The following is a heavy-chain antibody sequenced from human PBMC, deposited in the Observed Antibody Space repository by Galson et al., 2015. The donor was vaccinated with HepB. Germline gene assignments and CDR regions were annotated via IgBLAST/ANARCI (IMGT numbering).Heavy chain of an antibody. CDR1: GFTFSDYY. Sequence: SLRLSCAASGFTFSDYYMSWIRQAPGKGLEWVSYISSSGSTIYYADSVKGRFTISRDNAMNSLYLQMNSLRAEDTAVYYCARVWFGELSNNWFDPWGQGTLVTVSS. CDR2: ISSSGSTI. CDR3: ARVWFGELSNNWFDP. J-gene: IGHJ5*02. V-gene: IGHV3-11*01. D-gene: IGHD3-10*01.